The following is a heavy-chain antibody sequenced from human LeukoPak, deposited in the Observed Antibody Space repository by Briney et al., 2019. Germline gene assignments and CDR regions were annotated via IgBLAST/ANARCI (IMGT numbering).Heavy chain of an antibody. Sequence: GSLRLSCAASGFSFADYDMSWVRQAPGKGLEWISGINGNGRSTGYADSVKGRFTISRDNAKNSLYLQMNSLRAEDTAVYYCASAYYYDSSGPLTGYWGQGTPVTVSS. J-gene: IGHJ4*02. V-gene: IGHV3-20*04. CDR2: INGNGRST. D-gene: IGHD3-22*01. CDR1: GFSFADYD. CDR3: ASAYYYDSSGPLTGY.